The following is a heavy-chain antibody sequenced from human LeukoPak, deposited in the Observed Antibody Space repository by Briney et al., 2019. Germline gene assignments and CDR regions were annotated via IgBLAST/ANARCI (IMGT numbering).Heavy chain of an antibody. J-gene: IGHJ3*02. CDR1: GGAFSGYY. V-gene: IGHV4-34*01. D-gene: IGHD2-2*01. Sequence: SETLSLTCAVHGGAFSGYYWSWIRQPPGKGLEWIGEINHSGSTNYNPSLKSRVTISVDTSKNQFSLKLSSVTAADTAVYYCARRAPKYCSSTSCYRVFAFDIWGQGTMVTVSS. CDR3: ARRAPKYCSSTSCYRVFAFDI. CDR2: INHSGST.